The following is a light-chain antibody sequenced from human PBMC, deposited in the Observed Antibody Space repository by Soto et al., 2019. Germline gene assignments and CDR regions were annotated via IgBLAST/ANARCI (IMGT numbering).Light chain of an antibody. J-gene: IGKJ4*01. CDR3: QQYANSLAP. V-gene: IGKV3-20*01. CDR1: QSVSSNY. CDR2: GAS. Sequence: EIQLTQSPGTLSSSPGERAALSCRASQSVSSNYLSWYQQKPGQAPRLLIYGASSRATGIPDRSSSSGAGTDFTPTTSMLQHDDVTVYYCQQYANSLAPFGGGTKVDNK.